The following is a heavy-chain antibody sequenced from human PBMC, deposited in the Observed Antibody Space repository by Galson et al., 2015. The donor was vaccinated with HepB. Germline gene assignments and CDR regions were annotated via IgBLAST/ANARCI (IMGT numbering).Heavy chain of an antibody. V-gene: IGHV1-3*01. CDR2: INAGNGNT. Sequence: SVKVSCKASGYTFTSYAMHWVRQAPGQRLEWMGWINAGNGNTKYSQKFQGRVTITRDTSASTAYMELSSLRSEDTAVYYCARHLNYYDSSGYTGRFDPWGQGTLVTVSS. D-gene: IGHD3-22*01. CDR3: ARHLNYYDSSGYTGRFDP. CDR1: GYTFTSYA. J-gene: IGHJ5*02.